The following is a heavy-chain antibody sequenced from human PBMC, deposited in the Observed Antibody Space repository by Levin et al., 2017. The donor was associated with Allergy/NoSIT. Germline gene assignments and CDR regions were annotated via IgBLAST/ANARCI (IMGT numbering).Heavy chain of an antibody. D-gene: IGHD1-26*01. CDR2: INPNSGGT. Sequence: GESLKISCKASGYTFTGYYMHWVRQAPGQGLEWMGWINPNSGGTNYAQKFQGRVTMTRDTSISTAYMELSRLRSDDTAVYYCARDRGELLYAFDYWGQGTLVTVSS. V-gene: IGHV1-2*02. CDR3: ARDRGELLYAFDY. CDR1: GYTFTGYY. J-gene: IGHJ4*02.